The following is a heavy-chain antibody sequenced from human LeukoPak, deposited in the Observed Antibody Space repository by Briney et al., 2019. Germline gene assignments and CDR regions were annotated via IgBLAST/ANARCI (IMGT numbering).Heavy chain of an antibody. D-gene: IGHD4-17*01. CDR2: ISGSGGST. V-gene: IGHV3-23*01. CDR1: GFTFSSYA. CDR3: ATSARSSPYYFDY. J-gene: IGHJ4*02. Sequence: GGSLRISCAASGFTFSSYAMSWVRQAPGKGLEWVSAISGSGGSTYYADSVKGRFTISRDNSKNTLYLQMNSLRAEDTAVYYCATSARSSPYYFDYWGQGTLVTVSS.